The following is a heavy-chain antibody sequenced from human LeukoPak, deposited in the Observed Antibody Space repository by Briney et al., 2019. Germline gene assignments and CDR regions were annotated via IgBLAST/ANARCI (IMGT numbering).Heavy chain of an antibody. Sequence: GGSLRLSCAASGFTFSSYGMHWVRQAPGKGLEWVAFIRYDGSNKYYADSVKGRFTISRDNSKNTLYLQMNSLRAEDTAVQYRAPRGYSSSVNYYYYYMDVWGKGTTVTVSS. D-gene: IGHD6-13*01. CDR1: GFTFSSYG. CDR2: IRYDGSNK. J-gene: IGHJ6*03. V-gene: IGHV3-30*02. CDR3: APRGYSSSVNYYYYYMDV.